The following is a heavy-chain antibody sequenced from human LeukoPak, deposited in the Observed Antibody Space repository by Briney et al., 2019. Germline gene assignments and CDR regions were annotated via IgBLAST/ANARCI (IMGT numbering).Heavy chain of an antibody. J-gene: IGHJ5*02. D-gene: IGHD2-2*02. Sequence: ASVKVSCKASGYTFTSYGISWVRQAPGQGLEWMGWISAYNGNTNYAQKLQGRVTMTTDTSTSTAYMELRSLRSDDTAVYYCARDPQSGYCSSTSCYTVWFDPWGQGTLVTVSS. CDR2: ISAYNGNT. CDR1: GYTFTSYG. V-gene: IGHV1-18*01. CDR3: ARDPQSGYCSSTSCYTVWFDP.